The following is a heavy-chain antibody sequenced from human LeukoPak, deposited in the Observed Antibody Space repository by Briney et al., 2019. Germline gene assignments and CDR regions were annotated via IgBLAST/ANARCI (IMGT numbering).Heavy chain of an antibody. CDR3: TTDSAFYGGGDY. V-gene: IGHV3-15*01. CDR1: GFTFSNAW. Sequence: PGGSLRLSCAASGFTFSNAWMSWVRQAPGKGLEWVGRIKSKTDGGTTDYAAPVKGRFTISRDDSKNPLYLQMNSLKTEDTAVYYCTTDSAFYGGGDYWGQGTLVTVSS. CDR2: IKSKTDGGTT. J-gene: IGHJ4*02. D-gene: IGHD4-23*01.